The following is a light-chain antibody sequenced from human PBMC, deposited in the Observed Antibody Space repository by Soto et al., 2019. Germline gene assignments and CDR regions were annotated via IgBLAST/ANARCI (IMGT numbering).Light chain of an antibody. CDR1: QSISSW. V-gene: IGKV1-5*01. J-gene: IGKJ4*02. CDR2: DAS. Sequence: DIQMTQSPSTLSASVGDRVTITCRASQSISSWLAWYQQKPGKAPKLLIYDASSLESGVPSRFSGSGSGTEFTLTISRLQPDDFATYYCQQYNTYSRFGGGTKVEIK. CDR3: QQYNTYSR.